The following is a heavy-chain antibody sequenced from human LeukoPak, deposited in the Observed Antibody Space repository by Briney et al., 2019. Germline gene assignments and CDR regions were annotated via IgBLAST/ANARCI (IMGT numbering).Heavy chain of an antibody. D-gene: IGHD4-17*01. CDR2: INSDGSST. CDR1: GFTFSSYW. J-gene: IGHJ4*02. CDR3: ATQDYGDYVSY. V-gene: IGHV3-74*01. Sequence: QPGGSLRLFCAASGFTFSSYWMHWVRQAPGKGLVWVSRINSDGSSTSYADSVKGRFTISRDNAKNTLYLQMNSLRAEDTAVYYCATQDYGDYVSYWGQGTLVTVSS.